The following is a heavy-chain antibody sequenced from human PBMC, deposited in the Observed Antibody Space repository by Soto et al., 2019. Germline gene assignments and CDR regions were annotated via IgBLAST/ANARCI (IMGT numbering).Heavy chain of an antibody. V-gene: IGHV1-18*01. CDR3: ARDSSWIRYYYGMDV. Sequence: ASVKVSCKASGGTFSTYAFSWVRQAPGQGLEWMGWISAYNGNTNYAQKLQGRVTMTTDTSTSTAYMELRSLRSDDTAVYYCARDSSWIRYYYGMDVWGQGTTVTVSS. CDR2: ISAYNGNT. J-gene: IGHJ6*02. CDR1: GGTFSTYA. D-gene: IGHD5-12*01.